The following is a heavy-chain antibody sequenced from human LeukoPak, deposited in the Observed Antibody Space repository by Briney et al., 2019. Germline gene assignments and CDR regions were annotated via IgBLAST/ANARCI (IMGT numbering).Heavy chain of an antibody. Sequence: ASVKVSCKASGYTFTSYDINWVRQATGQGLEWMGWMNPNSGNTGYAQKFQGRVTMTRNTSISTAYMELSSLRSEDTAAYYCARAVYSSSPELFDYWGQGTLVTVSS. CDR1: GYTFTSYD. CDR2: MNPNSGNT. J-gene: IGHJ4*02. D-gene: IGHD6-6*01. V-gene: IGHV1-8*01. CDR3: ARAVYSSSPELFDY.